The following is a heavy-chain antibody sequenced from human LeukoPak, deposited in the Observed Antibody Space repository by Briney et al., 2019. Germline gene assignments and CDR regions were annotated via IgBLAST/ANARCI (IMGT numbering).Heavy chain of an antibody. J-gene: IGHJ4*02. Sequence: GGSLRLSCEVSGFTFSNYGMHWVRQAPGKGVEWVAVIWYDGTNKYYGDSVKGRFTISRDNSKNTLYLQINRLRVEDTAVYYCARDKIYDFWSGYNFDYWGQGTLVTVSS. V-gene: IGHV3-33*08. CDR2: IWYDGTNK. D-gene: IGHD3-3*01. CDR1: GFTFSNYG. CDR3: ARDKIYDFWSGYNFDY.